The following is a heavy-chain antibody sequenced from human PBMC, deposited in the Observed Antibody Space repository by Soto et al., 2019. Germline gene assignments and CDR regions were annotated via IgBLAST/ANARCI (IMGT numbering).Heavy chain of an antibody. CDR1: GFSLSTSGVG. Sequence: QIPLKESGPTLVKPTQPLPLTCAFSGFSLSTSGVGVGWIRQPPVQALERLALLYWNDDKRYSPSLKSRLTITKETSKNQVVVTMTNMDPVDTATYYCAHQYCSGGSCYPGVPYYFDFWGQGTLVTVSS. D-gene: IGHD2-15*01. J-gene: IGHJ4*02. CDR3: AHQYCSGGSCYPGVPYYFDF. V-gene: IGHV2-5*01. CDR2: LYWNDDK.